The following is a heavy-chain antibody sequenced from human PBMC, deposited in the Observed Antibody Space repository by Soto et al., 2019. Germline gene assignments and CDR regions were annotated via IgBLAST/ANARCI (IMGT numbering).Heavy chain of an antibody. V-gene: IGHV3-11*05. D-gene: IGHD6-13*01. CDR3: ARGKSQQLVMYQPHNGFDP. CDR1: GFSFSDYY. Sequence: PGGSLRLSCAASGFSFSDYYMSWIRQAPGKGLEWVAYISTINSFTNYADSVKGRFTISRDNAKNSLYLQMNSLRAEDTAVYYCARGKSQQLVMYQPHNGFDPWGQGT. J-gene: IGHJ5*02. CDR2: ISTINSFT.